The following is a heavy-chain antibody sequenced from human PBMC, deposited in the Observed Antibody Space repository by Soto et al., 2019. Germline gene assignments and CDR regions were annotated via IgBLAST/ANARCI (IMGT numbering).Heavy chain of an antibody. CDR2: VFHTGRT. V-gene: IGHV4-31*03. D-gene: IGHD4-17*01. J-gene: IGHJ4*01. CDR3: AKTTAGRGYFDP. Sequence: QVLLQESGPGLLKPSQTLSRTCTVSGESLSGGVDYWSWIRQSAGGGLEWIGYVFHTGRTSYNRSLKRRVTISANTSKNQFSLRLTSLTAADTAVYYCAKTTAGRGYFDPWGHGSPVTVTS. CDR1: GESLSGGVDY.